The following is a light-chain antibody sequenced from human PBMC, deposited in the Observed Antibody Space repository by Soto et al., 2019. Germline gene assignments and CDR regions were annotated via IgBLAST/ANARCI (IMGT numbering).Light chain of an antibody. CDR2: AAS. CDR1: QNIGTY. V-gene: IGKV1-39*01. CDR3: QQSYSTTSIT. Sequence: DVQMTQFPSSLSASVGDRVTITCRASQNIGTYVNWYQHKPGKAPKLLLYAASTLQSAVPSRFSGIGSGTDFTLTISRLQSEDLATYYCQQSYSTTSITFGRGTLLEI. J-gene: IGKJ5*01.